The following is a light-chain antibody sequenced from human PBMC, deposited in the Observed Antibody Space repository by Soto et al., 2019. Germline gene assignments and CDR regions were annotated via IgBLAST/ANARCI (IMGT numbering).Light chain of an antibody. V-gene: IGLV2-14*01. J-gene: IGLJ1*01. CDR2: EVS. Sequence: QSALTQPASVSGSPGQSVAIPCTGTSSDVGAYNYVSWYQQHPGKAPKLLLSEVSNRASGVSDRFSGSKSGNTASLTISGLQAEDEADYYCSSLTTSFTYVFGTGTKVTVL. CDR3: SSLTTSFTYV. CDR1: SSDVGAYNY.